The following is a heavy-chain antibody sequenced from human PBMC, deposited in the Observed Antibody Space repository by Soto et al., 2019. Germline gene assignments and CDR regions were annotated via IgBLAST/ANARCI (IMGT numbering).Heavy chain of an antibody. CDR2: ISYDARNK. V-gene: IGHV3-30*04. CDR3: ARGYSSNSAALDY. D-gene: IGHD6-13*01. Sequence: QVQLVESGGGVVQPGRSLRLSCAASGFTFSSYAIHWVRQAPGKGLEWVAVISYDARNKYYADSVKGRFTISRDNSKNTLYLQMNSLRAEDTAVYYCARGYSSNSAALDYWGQGTLVTVSS. CDR1: GFTFSSYA. J-gene: IGHJ4*02.